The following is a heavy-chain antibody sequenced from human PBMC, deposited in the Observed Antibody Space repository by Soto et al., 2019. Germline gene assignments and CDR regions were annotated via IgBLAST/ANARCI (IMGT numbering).Heavy chain of an antibody. CDR1: GGSISSGGYS. CDR2: IYHSGST. CDR3: ASGNHGITGTTDY. Sequence: SETLSLTCAVSGGSISSGGYSWSWIRQPPGKGLEWIGYIYHSGSTYYNPSLKSRVTISVDRSKNQFSLKLSSVTAADTALYFCASGNHGITGTTDYWGQGILVTVSS. J-gene: IGHJ4*02. V-gene: IGHV4-30-2*01. D-gene: IGHD1-7*01.